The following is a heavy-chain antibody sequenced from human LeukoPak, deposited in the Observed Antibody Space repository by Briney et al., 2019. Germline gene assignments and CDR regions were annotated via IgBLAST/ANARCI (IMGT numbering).Heavy chain of an antibody. V-gene: IGHV3-48*01. CDR2: ISSSSSTI. D-gene: IGHD2-2*02. J-gene: IGHJ3*02. Sequence: GGSLSLSCAASGFTFSSYSMNWVRQAPGKGLEWVSYISSSSSTIYYADSVKGRFTISRDNAKNSLYLQMNSLRAEDTAVYYCARSYCSSTSCYTTHNDAFDIWGQGTMVTVSS. CDR3: ARSYCSSTSCYTTHNDAFDI. CDR1: GFTFSSYS.